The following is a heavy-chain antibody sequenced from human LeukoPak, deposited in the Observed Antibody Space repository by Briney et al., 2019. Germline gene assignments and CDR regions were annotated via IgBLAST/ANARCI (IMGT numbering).Heavy chain of an antibody. J-gene: IGHJ3*02. D-gene: IGHD3-22*01. CDR2: IYYSGST. CDR1: GGSISSGGYY. Sequence: SEILSLTCTVSGGSISSGGYYWSWIRQHPGKGLEWIGYIYYSGSTNYNPSLKSRVTISVDTSKNQFSLKLSSVTAADTAVYYCARPNYDSSGYYSSGAFDIWGQGTMVTVSS. V-gene: IGHV4-61*08. CDR3: ARPNYDSSGYYSSGAFDI.